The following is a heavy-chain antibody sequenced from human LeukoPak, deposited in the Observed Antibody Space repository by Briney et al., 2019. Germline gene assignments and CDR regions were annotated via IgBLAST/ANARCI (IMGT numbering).Heavy chain of an antibody. D-gene: IGHD3-9*01. V-gene: IGHV1-69*06. Sequence: SVKVSCKASGYTFTSYAMHWVRQAPGQRLEWMGGIIPIFGTANYAQKFQGRVTITADKSTSTAYMELSSLRSEDTAVYYCAARFYDILTGNYYYGMDVWGKGTTVTVSS. CDR2: IIPIFGTA. CDR3: AARFYDILTGNYYYGMDV. CDR1: GYTFTSYA. J-gene: IGHJ6*04.